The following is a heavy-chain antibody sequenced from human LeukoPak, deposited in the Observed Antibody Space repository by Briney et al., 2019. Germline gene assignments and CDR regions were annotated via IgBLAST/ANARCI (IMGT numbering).Heavy chain of an antibody. CDR2: IYTSGST. V-gene: IGHV4-4*07. CDR3: ARDLEWLAPYYYYGMDV. J-gene: IGHJ6*02. CDR1: GGSIRSYY. D-gene: IGHD5-12*01. Sequence: SETLSLTCSVSGGSIRSYYWSWIRQPAGKGLEWIGRIYTSGSTNYNPSLKSRVTMSVDTSKNQFSLKLSSVTAADTAVYYCARDLEWLAPYYYYGMDVWGQGTTVTVSS.